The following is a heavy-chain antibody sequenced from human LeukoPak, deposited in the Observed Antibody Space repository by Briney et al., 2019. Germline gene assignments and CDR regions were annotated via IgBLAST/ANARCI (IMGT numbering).Heavy chain of an antibody. Sequence: SQTLSLTCTIPRDPISSGGYSWSWSSQPPEKGLDWIGEINHSGSTNDNPSLQSRVTISVDTSKSEFSLKLSSVTAADTAVYYCARGYQLLYTNNWFDPWGEGTLVTVSS. J-gene: IGHJ5*02. D-gene: IGHD2-2*02. CDR3: ARGYQLLYTNNWFDP. CDR2: INHSGST. V-gene: IGHV4-30-2*01. CDR1: RDPISSGGYS.